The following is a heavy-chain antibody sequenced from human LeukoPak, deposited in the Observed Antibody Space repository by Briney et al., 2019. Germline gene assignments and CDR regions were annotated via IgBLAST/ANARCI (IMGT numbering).Heavy chain of an antibody. CDR2: IYYSGST. CDR3: ARCYGDPINLDY. CDR1: GGSISSYY. D-gene: IGHD4-17*01. Sequence: SETLSLTCTVSGGSISSYYWSWIRQPPGKGLEWIGYIYYSGSTNYNPSLKSRVTISVDTSKNQFSLKLSSVTAADTAVYYCARCYGDPINLDYRGQGTLVTVSS. V-gene: IGHV4-59*01. J-gene: IGHJ4*02.